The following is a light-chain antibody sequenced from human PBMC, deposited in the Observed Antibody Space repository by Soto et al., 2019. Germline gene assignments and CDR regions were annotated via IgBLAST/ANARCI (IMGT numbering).Light chain of an antibody. V-gene: IGKV3-20*01. J-gene: IGKJ1*01. CDR1: QSVSRRY. CDR2: GAS. CDR3: QHYDSSPPWT. Sequence: EIVLTQSPGTLSLSPGERATLSCRASQSVSRRYLAWYQQKPGQAPRRLIYGASSRATSIPDRFSGSGSVTDFDLTITRLEPEDVVVYYCQHYDSSPPWTCGQGTKVEIK.